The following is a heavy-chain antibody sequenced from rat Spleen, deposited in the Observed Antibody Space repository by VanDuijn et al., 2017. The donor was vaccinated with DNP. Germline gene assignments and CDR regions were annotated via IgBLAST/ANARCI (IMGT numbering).Heavy chain of an antibody. Sequence: EVQILESGGGLVQPGSSLKLSCATSGFTFSTAWLYWYRQFPDKRLEWVARIKAKSNNYAIDYTESVKGRFTISRDDSKSSVYLQMNNLKDEDTAIYYGSWPGDWGQGTLVTVSS. CDR3: SWPGD. V-gene: IGHV6-6*01. D-gene: IGHD1-4*01. CDR1: GFTFSTAW. CDR2: IKAKSNNYAI. J-gene: IGHJ3*01.